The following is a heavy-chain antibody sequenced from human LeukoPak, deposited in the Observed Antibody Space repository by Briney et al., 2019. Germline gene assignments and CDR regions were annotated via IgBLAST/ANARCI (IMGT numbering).Heavy chain of an antibody. CDR1: GFTFSSYS. Sequence: PGGSLRLSCAASGFTFSSYSMNWVRQAPGKGLEWVSCISSSSSYIYYADSVKGRFTVSRDNAKNSLYLQMNSLRAEDTAVYYCARDKDYGSGSDYNEYVFDFWGQGTMVTVSS. CDR3: ARDKDYGSGSDYNEYVFDF. J-gene: IGHJ3*01. D-gene: IGHD3-10*01. V-gene: IGHV3-21*04. CDR2: ISSSSSYI.